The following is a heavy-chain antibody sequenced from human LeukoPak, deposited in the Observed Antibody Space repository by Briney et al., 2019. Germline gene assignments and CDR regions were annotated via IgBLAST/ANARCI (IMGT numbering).Heavy chain of an antibody. Sequence: SETLSLTCTVSGGSISSYYWSWIRQPPGQGLEWIGYIYYSGSTNYNPSLKSRVTISVDTSKNQFSLKLSSVTAADTAVYYCARSVGSGSYYRWFDPWGQGTLVTVSS. CDR3: ARSVGSGSYYRWFDP. CDR1: GGSISSYY. V-gene: IGHV4-59*08. CDR2: IYYSGST. D-gene: IGHD3-10*01. J-gene: IGHJ5*02.